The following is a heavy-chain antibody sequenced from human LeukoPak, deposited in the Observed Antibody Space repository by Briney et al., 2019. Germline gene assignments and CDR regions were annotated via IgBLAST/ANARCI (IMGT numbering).Heavy chain of an antibody. V-gene: IGHV1-2*02. CDR1: GYTFTGYY. CDR3: ARSDVLLWFGELSYFGY. J-gene: IGHJ4*02. D-gene: IGHD3-10*01. CDR2: INPNSGGT. Sequence: ASVKVSCKASGYTFTGYYMHWVRQAPGQGLEWMGWINPNSGGTNYAQKFQGRVTMTRDTSISTAYMELSRLRSDDTAVYYCARSDVLLWFGELSYFGYWGQGTLVTVSS.